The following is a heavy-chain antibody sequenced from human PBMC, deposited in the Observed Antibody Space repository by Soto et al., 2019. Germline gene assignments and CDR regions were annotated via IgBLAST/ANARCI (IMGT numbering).Heavy chain of an antibody. Sequence: LSLTCTVSGGSISSGGYYWSWIRQHPGKGLEWIGYIYYSGSTYYNPSLKSRVTISVDTSKNQFSLKLSSVTAADTAVYYCARARLRLGELSLARFDPWGQGTLVTVSS. D-gene: IGHD3-16*01. J-gene: IGHJ5*02. V-gene: IGHV4-31*03. CDR3: ARARLRLGELSLARFDP. CDR1: GGSISSGGYY. CDR2: IYYSGST.